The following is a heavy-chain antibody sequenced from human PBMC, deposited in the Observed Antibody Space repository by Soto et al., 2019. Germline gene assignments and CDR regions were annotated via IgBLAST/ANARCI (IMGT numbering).Heavy chain of an antibody. CDR1: GFTFSSYA. J-gene: IGHJ4*02. CDR2: ISGSGGST. D-gene: IGHD6-19*01. Sequence: EVQLLESGGGLVQPGGSLRLSCAASGFTFSSYAMSWVRQAPGKGLEWVSAISGSGGSTYYADSVKGRFTISRDNSKNTLYLQMNSLRAEETAVYYCAKGEQWLVFSTVGVDYWGQGTLVTVSS. V-gene: IGHV3-23*01. CDR3: AKGEQWLVFSTVGVDY.